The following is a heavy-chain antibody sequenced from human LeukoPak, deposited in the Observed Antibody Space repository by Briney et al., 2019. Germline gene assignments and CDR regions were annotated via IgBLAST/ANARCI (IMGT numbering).Heavy chain of an antibody. Sequence: SETLSLTCAVYGGSFSGYYWSWIRQPPGKGLEWIGYIYYSGSTYYNPSLKSRVTISVDTSKNQFSLKLSSVTAADTAVYYCARVGFTIFGVYYYYGMDVWGQGTTVTVSS. CDR1: GGSFSGYY. CDR2: IYYSGST. V-gene: IGHV4-34*09. CDR3: ARVGFTIFGVYYYYGMDV. J-gene: IGHJ6*02. D-gene: IGHD3-3*01.